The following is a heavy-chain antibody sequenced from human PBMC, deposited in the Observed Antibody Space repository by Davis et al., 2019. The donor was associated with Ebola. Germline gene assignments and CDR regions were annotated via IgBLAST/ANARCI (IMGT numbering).Heavy chain of an antibody. CDR3: ARASTQYYWAYYFDY. CDR1: GYTFTSYG. Sequence: ASVKVSCKASGYTFTSYGISWVRQAPGQGLEWMGWISAYNGNTNYAQKLQGRVTMTTDTSTSTAYMELRSLRSDDTAVYYCARASTQYYWAYYFDYWGQGTLVTVSS. V-gene: IGHV1-18*04. J-gene: IGHJ4*02. CDR2: ISAYNGNT. D-gene: IGHD2-8*01.